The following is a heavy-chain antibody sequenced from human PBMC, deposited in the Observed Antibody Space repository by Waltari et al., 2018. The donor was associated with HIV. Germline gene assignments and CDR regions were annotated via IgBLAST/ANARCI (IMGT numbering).Heavy chain of an antibody. J-gene: IGHJ4*02. Sequence: QAQLVQSGAEVKKPGASVKVSCKASGYTFPSFDINWVRQSAGQGLEYMGWMKPNSGNVGYVEKFQGRVAMTRDTSINTAYMELSSLRSEDTAIYYCARFSDSSASNDYWGQGTQVTVSS. CDR3: ARFSDSSASNDY. CDR1: GYTFPSFD. D-gene: IGHD3-22*01. V-gene: IGHV1-8*01. CDR2: MKPNSGNV.